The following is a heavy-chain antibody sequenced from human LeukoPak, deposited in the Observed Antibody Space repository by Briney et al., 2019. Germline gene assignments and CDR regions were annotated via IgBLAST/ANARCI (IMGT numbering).Heavy chain of an antibody. CDR3: ARPETTVTSNYYYYGMDV. Sequence: GGSLRLSCAASGFTFSSYEMNWVRQASGKGLEWVSYISSSGSTIYYADSVKGRFTISRDNAKNSLYLQMNSLRAEDTAVYYCARPETTVTSNYYYYGMDVWGQGTTVTVSS. CDR1: GFTFSSYE. CDR2: ISSSGSTI. D-gene: IGHD4-17*01. V-gene: IGHV3-48*03. J-gene: IGHJ6*02.